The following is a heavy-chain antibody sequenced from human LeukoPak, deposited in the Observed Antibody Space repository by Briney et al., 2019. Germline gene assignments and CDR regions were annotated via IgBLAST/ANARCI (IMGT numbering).Heavy chain of an antibody. CDR1: GGSISSSSYY. Sequence: SETLSLTCTVSGGSISSSSYYWGWIRQPPGKGLEWIGSIYYSGSTYYNPSLKSRVTISVDTSKNQFSLKLSSVTAADTAVYYCAGGVGVLYYYYYMDVWGKGTTVTVSS. CDR2: IYYSGST. CDR3: AGGVGVLYYYYYMDV. D-gene: IGHD3-3*01. J-gene: IGHJ6*03. V-gene: IGHV4-39*01.